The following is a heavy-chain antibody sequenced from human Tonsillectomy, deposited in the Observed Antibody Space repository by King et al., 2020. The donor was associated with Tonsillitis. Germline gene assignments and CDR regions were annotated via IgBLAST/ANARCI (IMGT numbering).Heavy chain of an antibody. V-gene: IGHV4-39*01. CDR2: MYYSGTI. CDR3: ARYVSGTFDY. D-gene: IGHD1-26*01. J-gene: IGHJ4*02. Sequence: QLQLQESGPGVVNPSETLSLTCTVSGGSISSSDHYWAWIRQPPGKGLEWIGYMYYSGTIFYNPSLKSRITISGGTSETRFSLKLRSVTAADTAVYFCARYVSGTFDYWGQGALVTVSS. CDR1: GGSISSSDHY.